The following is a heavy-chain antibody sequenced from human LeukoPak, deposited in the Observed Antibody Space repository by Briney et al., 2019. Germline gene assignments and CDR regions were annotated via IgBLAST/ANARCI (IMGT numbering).Heavy chain of an antibody. CDR3: ARGLGYCSSTSCIRGFDP. V-gene: IGHV4-34*01. CDR1: GGSFSGYY. J-gene: IGHJ5*02. D-gene: IGHD2-2*03. Sequence: SETLSLTCAVYGGSFSGYYWSWIRQPPGKGLEWIGEINHSGSTNYNPSLKSRVTISVDTSKNQFSLKLSSVTAADTAVYYCARGLGYCSSTSCIRGFDPWGQGTLVTVSS. CDR2: INHSGST.